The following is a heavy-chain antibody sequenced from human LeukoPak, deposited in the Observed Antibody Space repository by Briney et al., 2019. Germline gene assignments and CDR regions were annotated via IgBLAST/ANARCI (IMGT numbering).Heavy chain of an antibody. Sequence: GESLKISCKGSGYSFTSYWIGWVRQMPGKGLEWMGIIYPGDSDTRYSPSFQGQVTISADKSISTAYLQWSSLKASDTAMYYCARQRGYSDYLGGDDAFDIWGQGTMVTVSS. D-gene: IGHD4-11*01. CDR2: IYPGDSDT. CDR1: GYSFTSYW. CDR3: ARQRGYSDYLGGDDAFDI. V-gene: IGHV5-51*01. J-gene: IGHJ3*02.